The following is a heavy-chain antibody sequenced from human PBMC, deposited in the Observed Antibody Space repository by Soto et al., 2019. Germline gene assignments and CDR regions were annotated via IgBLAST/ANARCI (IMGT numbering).Heavy chain of an antibody. CDR2: FGGYGDYT. CDR1: GFTFNIYA. D-gene: IGHD3-22*01. CDR3: AKDRYLDHDSRGYLFDN. Sequence: EVQLLESGGDLIQPGGSLRLSCAASGFTFNIYAMTWVRQAPGKGLEWVSAFGGYGDYTYYADSVEGRFTISRDNSKNTLYLQMNSLRAEDTAVYYCAKDRYLDHDSRGYLFDNWGQGTLVTVSS. V-gene: IGHV3-23*01. J-gene: IGHJ4*02.